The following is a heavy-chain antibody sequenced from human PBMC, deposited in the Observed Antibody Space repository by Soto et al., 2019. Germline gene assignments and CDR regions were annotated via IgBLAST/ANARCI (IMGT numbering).Heavy chain of an antibody. V-gene: IGHV4-59*08. Sequence: SETLSLTCTVSGGSISGYYWRWIRQPPGKGLEWIGYIYYSGSTNYNPSLKSRVTISVDTTKNQFSPKLSSVTAADTAGYYCAEHEVTMPYYLDYWGQGTRVPVSS. D-gene: IGHD3-10*01. CDR1: GGSISGYY. CDR3: AEHEVTMPYYLDY. J-gene: IGHJ4*02. CDR2: IYYSGST.